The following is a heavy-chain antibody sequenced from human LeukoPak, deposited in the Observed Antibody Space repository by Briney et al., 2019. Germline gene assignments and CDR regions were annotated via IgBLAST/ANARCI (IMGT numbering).Heavy chain of an antibody. CDR1: GFSFSSYG. CDR3: AKYYRESSGASPLDY. CDR2: IRYDGSNK. Sequence: PGGSLRLSCVASGFSFSSYGMHWVRQAPGKGLEWVAFIRYDGSNKYYADSVKSRFTISRDNSKNTLYLQMNSLRVEDTAVYYCAKYYRESSGASPLDYWGQGTRVTVSS. V-gene: IGHV3-30*02. D-gene: IGHD3-22*01. J-gene: IGHJ4*02.